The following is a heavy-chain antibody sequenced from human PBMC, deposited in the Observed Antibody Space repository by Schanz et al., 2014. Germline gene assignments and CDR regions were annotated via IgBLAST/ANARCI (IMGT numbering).Heavy chain of an antibody. J-gene: IGHJ4*02. CDR2: INPNSGGT. V-gene: IGHV1-2*06. D-gene: IGHD1-26*01. CDR3: ARDRDQWDGNYLDY. Sequence: QVQLVQSGAEVKKPGASVKVSCKSSGYTFTDYHIHWVRQAPGQGLEYMGRINPNSGGTNFAQKFQGRVTMTRDTSISTVYMELSRLRSDDTAVYYCARDRDQWDGNYLDYWGQGTLVTVSS. CDR1: GYTFTDYH.